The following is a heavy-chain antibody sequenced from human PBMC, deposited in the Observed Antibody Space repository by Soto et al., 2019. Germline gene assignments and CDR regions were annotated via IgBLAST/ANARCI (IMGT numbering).Heavy chain of an antibody. V-gene: IGHV3-33*01. D-gene: IGHD2-8*01. CDR2: IWYDGSNK. J-gene: IGHJ4*02. Sequence: GGSLRLSCAASGFTFSRHGMHWVCQAPGKGLEWVAVIWYDGSNKYYADSVKGRFTVSRDNSRNTLYLQMNSLRVEDTDVYFCARINTRTNVDLGLDQWGQGTPVTVSS. CDR3: ARINTRTNVDLGLDQ. CDR1: GFTFSRHG.